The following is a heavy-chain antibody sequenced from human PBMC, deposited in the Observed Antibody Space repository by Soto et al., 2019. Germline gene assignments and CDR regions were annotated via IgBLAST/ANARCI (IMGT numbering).Heavy chain of an antibody. V-gene: IGHV1-2*06. CDR1: GYTFTAHY. CDR2: INPSSGGS. Sequence: ASVKVSCKASGYTFTAHYMHWVRQAPGQGLEWMGRINPSSGGSNYAQKFQGRVTMSRDTSISTVHMDLSGLRSDDTAVYYCAREAENYYYHGMDVWGQGTTVTVSS. J-gene: IGHJ6*02. CDR3: AREAENYYYHGMDV.